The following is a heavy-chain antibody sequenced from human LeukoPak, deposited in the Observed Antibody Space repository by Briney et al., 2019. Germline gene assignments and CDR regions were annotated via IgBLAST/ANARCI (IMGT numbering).Heavy chain of an antibody. CDR3: AKDVGPWWWLDAFDI. Sequence: PGGSLRLSCAASGFTFSSYGMHWVRQAPGKGLEGVAVISYDGSNKYYADSVKGRFTISRDNSKNTLYLQMNSLRAEDTAVYYCAKDVGPWWWLDAFDIWGQGTMVTVSS. J-gene: IGHJ3*02. D-gene: IGHD2-15*01. V-gene: IGHV3-30*18. CDR2: ISYDGSNK. CDR1: GFTFSSYG.